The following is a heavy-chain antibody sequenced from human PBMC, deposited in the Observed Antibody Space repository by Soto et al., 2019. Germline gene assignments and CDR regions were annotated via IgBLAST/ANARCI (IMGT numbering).Heavy chain of an antibody. CDR1: GYTFTGYY. CDR3: ARDLSPYSSGWHHNWFDP. V-gene: IGHV1-2*04. CDR2: INPNSGGT. D-gene: IGHD6-19*01. J-gene: IGHJ5*02. Sequence: GASVKVSCKASGYTFTGYYMHWVRQAPGQGLEWMGWINPNSGGTNYAQKFQGWVTMTRDTSISTAYMELGRLRSDDTAVYYCARDLSPYSSGWHHNWFDPWGQGTLVTVSS.